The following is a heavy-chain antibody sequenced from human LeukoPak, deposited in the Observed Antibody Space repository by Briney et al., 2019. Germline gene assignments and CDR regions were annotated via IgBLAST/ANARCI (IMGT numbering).Heavy chain of an antibody. D-gene: IGHD3-3*02. CDR3: APDLAGPXXATFDP. Sequence: ASVKVSCKVSGYTLTELSMHWVRQAPGKGLEGMGGFDPEDGETIYAQKFQGRVTMTEDTSTDTAYMELSSLSSEDTAVFYCAPDLAGPXXATFDPWGQGTLVTVSS. J-gene: IGHJ5*02. CDR2: FDPEDGET. V-gene: IGHV1-24*01. CDR1: GYTLTELS.